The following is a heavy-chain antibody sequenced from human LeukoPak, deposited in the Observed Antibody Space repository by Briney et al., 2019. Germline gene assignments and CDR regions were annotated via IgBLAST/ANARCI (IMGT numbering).Heavy chain of an antibody. CDR2: IKEDGSEE. CDR1: GFTFNSFW. D-gene: IGHD1-26*01. V-gene: IGHV3-7*01. CDR3: ARVMGNWFDP. J-gene: IGHJ5*02. Sequence: GGSLRLSCTASGFTFNSFWMTWVHQAPGKGLEWVANIKEDGSEENCVDSLKGRFTISRDNAKNSLYLQMNSLRAEDTAVYYCARVMGNWFDPWGQGTLVTVSS.